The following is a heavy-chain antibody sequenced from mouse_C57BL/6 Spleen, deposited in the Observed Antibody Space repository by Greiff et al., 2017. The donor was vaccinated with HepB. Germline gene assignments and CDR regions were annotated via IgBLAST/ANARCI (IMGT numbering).Heavy chain of an antibody. J-gene: IGHJ2*01. Sequence: QVQLKQPGAELVKPGASVKLSCKASGYTFTSYWMQWVNQRPGQGLEWIGEIDPSDSYTNYNHKFKGKATLTVDTSSSTAYMQLSSLTSEDSAVYYWARVIPAITTVVASDYWGQGTTLTVSS. V-gene: IGHV1-50*01. D-gene: IGHD1-1*01. CDR3: ARVIPAITTVVASDY. CDR2: IDPSDSYT. CDR1: GYTFTSYW.